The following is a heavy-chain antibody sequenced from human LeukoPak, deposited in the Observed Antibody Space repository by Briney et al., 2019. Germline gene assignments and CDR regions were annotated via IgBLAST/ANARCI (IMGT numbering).Heavy chain of an antibody. V-gene: IGHV4-34*01. Sequence: PSETLSLTCAVYGGSFSGYYWSWIRRPPGKGLEWIGEINHSGSTNYNPSLKSRVTISVDTSKNQFSLKLSSVTAADTAVYYCARGMYYYDSSGYYDFDYWGQGTLVTVSS. CDR1: GGSFSGYY. D-gene: IGHD3-22*01. CDR3: ARGMYYYDSSGYYDFDY. J-gene: IGHJ4*02. CDR2: INHSGST.